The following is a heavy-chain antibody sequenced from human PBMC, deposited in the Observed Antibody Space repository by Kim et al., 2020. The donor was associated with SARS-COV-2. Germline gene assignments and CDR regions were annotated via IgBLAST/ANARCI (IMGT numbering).Heavy chain of an antibody. Sequence: GGSLRLSCAASGFTFSSYEMNWVRQAPGKGLEWVSYISSSGSTIYYADSVKGRFTISRDNAKNSLYLQMNSLRAEDTAVYYCARRCGWNYYYYGMDVWGQGTTVTVSS. CDR3: ARRCGWNYYYYGMDV. CDR2: ISSSGSTI. J-gene: IGHJ6*02. D-gene: IGHD6-19*01. V-gene: IGHV3-48*03. CDR1: GFTFSSYE.